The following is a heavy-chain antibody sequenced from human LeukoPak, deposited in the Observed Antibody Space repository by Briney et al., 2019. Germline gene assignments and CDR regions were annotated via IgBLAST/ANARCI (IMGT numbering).Heavy chain of an antibody. CDR1: GFTFSSYV. CDR2: IFGSGDNT. J-gene: IGHJ4*02. CDR3: VKAGLNADIILNS. D-gene: IGHD4-23*01. V-gene: IGHV3-23*01. Sequence: GGSLRLSCAASGFTFSSYVMTWVRQAPGKGLEWVSAIFGSGDNTYYPDSVKGRFTISRDNPKNTLYLEMNGLRVEDTAVYYCVKAGLNADIILNSWGQGTLVTVSS.